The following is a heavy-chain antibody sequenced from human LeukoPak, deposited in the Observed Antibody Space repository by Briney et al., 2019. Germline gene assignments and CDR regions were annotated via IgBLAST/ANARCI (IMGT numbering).Heavy chain of an antibody. J-gene: IGHJ5*02. D-gene: IGHD5-18*01. CDR3: ARAHVDIAMVTGVCWFDP. V-gene: IGHV1-2*06. CDR2: INPNSGGT. Sequence: ASVKVSCKASGYTFTGYYMHWVRQAPGQGLEWMGRINPNSGGTNYAQKFQGRVTMTRDTSISTAYMELSRLRSDDTAVYYCARAHVDIAMVTGVCWFDPWGQGTLVTVSS. CDR1: GYTFTGYY.